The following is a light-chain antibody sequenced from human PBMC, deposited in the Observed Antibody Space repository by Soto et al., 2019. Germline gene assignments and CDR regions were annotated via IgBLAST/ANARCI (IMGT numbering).Light chain of an antibody. CDR3: QQRRRWPST. Sequence: EIVLTQSPATLSLTSGERATLSCRASQNIGIELAWYQQKPGQAPRLLICDASNRATGIPARFSGSGSATDFTLTVNTLEPEDSAIYFCQQRRRWPSTFGQGTRLEIK. J-gene: IGKJ5*01. CDR1: QNIGIE. V-gene: IGKV3-11*01. CDR2: DAS.